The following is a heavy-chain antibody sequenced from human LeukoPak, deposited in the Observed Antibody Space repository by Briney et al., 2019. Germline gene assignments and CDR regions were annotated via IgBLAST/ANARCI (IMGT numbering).Heavy chain of an antibody. CDR3: ARGVFLRGYRPFDY. D-gene: IGHD5-18*01. CDR2: INHSGST. Sequence: SEXXSLTCAVYGGSFSGYYWSWIRQPPGKGLEWIGEINHSGSTNYNPSLTSRVTISVDTSKNQFSLKLSSVTAADTAVYYCARGVFLRGYRPFDYWGQGTLVTVSS. J-gene: IGHJ4*02. CDR1: GGSFSGYY. V-gene: IGHV4-34*01.